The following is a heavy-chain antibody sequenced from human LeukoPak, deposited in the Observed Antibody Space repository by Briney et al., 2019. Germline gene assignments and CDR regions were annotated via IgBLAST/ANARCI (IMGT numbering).Heavy chain of an antibody. CDR2: ITGSGGST. Sequence: GGTLRLSCAASGFTFTTYGMSWVRQAPGKGLEWVSAITGSGGSTYYADSVKGRFTISRDNSKNTLYLQMNSLRVEDTAVYYCAKDRGIISDYWGQGTLVTVSS. V-gene: IGHV3-23*01. CDR1: GFTFTTYG. J-gene: IGHJ4*02. D-gene: IGHD3-10*01. CDR3: AKDRGIISDY.